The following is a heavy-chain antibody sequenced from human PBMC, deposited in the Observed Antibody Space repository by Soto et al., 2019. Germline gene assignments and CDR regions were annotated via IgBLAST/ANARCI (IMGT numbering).Heavy chain of an antibody. Sequence: ASVKVSCKASGGTFSSYAISWVRQAPGQGLEWMGGIIPIFGTANYAQKFQGRVTITADESTSTAYMELSSLRSEDTAVYYCARPLPNYYDSSGYYYDRTYYYYGMDVWGQGTTVTVSS. V-gene: IGHV1-69*13. CDR3: ARPLPNYYDSSGYYYDRTYYYYGMDV. CDR2: IIPIFGTA. CDR1: GGTFSSYA. J-gene: IGHJ6*02. D-gene: IGHD3-22*01.